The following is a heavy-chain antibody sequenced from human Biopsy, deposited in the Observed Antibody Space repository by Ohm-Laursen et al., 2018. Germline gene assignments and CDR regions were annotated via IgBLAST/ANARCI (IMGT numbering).Heavy chain of an antibody. D-gene: IGHD6-13*01. CDR1: GFPLSARGMC. CDR2: VDWDDYK. J-gene: IGHJ6*02. CDR3: ARTPILIVSAGLVYRHRRHLQGMDV. Sequence: PTQTLTLTYSFSGFPLSARGMCVSWIRQAPGKALEWLARVDWDDYKDYSASLQTKLSISKDTSNDQMVLTVNNVDPADTATYYCARTPILIVSAGLVYRHRRHLQGMDVWGQGIAVTV. V-gene: IGHV2-70*11.